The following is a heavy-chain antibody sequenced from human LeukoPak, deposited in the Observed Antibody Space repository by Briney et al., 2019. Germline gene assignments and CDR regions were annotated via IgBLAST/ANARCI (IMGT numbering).Heavy chain of an antibody. J-gene: IGHJ6*03. Sequence: PSETLSLTCTVSGGSINGYYWSWIRQSPGKGLESLGYIYYTGSTNYNPSLKSRVTMSVETSRNQFFLRLSSVTAADTAVYYCAGTNYYDSSGYYGPNSYYYMDVWGKGTPVTISS. CDR2: IYYTGST. D-gene: IGHD3-22*01. CDR3: AGTNYYDSSGYYGPNSYYYMDV. V-gene: IGHV4-59*01. CDR1: GGSINGYY.